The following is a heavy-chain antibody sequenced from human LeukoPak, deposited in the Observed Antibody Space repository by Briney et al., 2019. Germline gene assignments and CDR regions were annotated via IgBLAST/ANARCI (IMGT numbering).Heavy chain of an antibody. Sequence: PGGSLRLSCAASGFTFDDYAMHWVRQAPGKGREWVSGISWNSGSIGYADSVKGRFTISRDNAKNSLYLQMNSLRAEDTALYYWAKDIEGSGYWATNFDYWGQGTLVTVSS. CDR1: GFTFDDYA. CDR3: AKDIEGSGYWATNFDY. V-gene: IGHV3-9*01. J-gene: IGHJ4*02. D-gene: IGHD3-22*01. CDR2: ISWNSGSI.